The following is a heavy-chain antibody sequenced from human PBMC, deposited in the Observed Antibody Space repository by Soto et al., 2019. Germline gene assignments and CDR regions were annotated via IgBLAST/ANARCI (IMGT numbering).Heavy chain of an antibody. D-gene: IGHD6-6*01. J-gene: IGHJ5*02. CDR1: GGSVSGGSYY. Sequence: PSETLSLTCTVSGGSVSGGSYYWSWIRQPPGKGLEWIGYIYYSGSTNYNPSLKSRVTTSVDTSKNQFSLKLSSVTAADTAVYYCAKDGKQLETWFDPWGQGTLVTVS. CDR2: IYYSGST. V-gene: IGHV4-61*01. CDR3: AKDGKQLETWFDP.